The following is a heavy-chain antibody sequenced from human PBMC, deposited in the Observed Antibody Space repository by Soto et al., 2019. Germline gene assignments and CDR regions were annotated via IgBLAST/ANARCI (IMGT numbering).Heavy chain of an antibody. D-gene: IGHD2-21*02. CDR2: ISASGGST. J-gene: IGHJ4*02. V-gene: IGHV3-23*01. Sequence: PGGSLRLSCAASGFTFSSFSMNWVRQTPGKGLEWVSAISASGGSTYYADSVKGRFTISRDNSKNILYLQMRGLKVEDTAVYCCAKPEIIDSWGNGDGYWGEGTVV. CDR3: AKPEIIDSWGNGDGY. CDR1: GFTFSSFS.